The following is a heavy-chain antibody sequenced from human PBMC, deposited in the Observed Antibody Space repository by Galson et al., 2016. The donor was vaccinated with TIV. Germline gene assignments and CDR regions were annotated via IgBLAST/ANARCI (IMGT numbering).Heavy chain of an antibody. J-gene: IGHJ4*02. V-gene: IGHV2-70*11. CDR2: IDWDGDK. Sequence: PALVKPPQTVTLTCTFSGFSLTTSGVSVVWIRQPPGKALEWLARIDWDGDKHFSASLKTRLSIAKDTSKSQVVLRLTDVDPVDTGTDYCARVPCGFSGLGPLDNWGQGTPVTVSS. D-gene: IGHD6-25*01. CDR1: GFSLTTSGVS. CDR3: ARVPCGFSGLGPLDN.